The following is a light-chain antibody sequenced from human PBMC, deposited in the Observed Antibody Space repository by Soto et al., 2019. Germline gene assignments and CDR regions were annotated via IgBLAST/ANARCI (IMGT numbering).Light chain of an antibody. V-gene: IGKV4-1*01. Sequence: DIVMTQSPDSLAVSLGATATINCKSSQSVLYSTNNKNYLAWYQQKPGQPPKLLISWASTRESGVPDRFSGSGSGTDFTLTISSLQAEDVAVYYCQQYYNSPQNFGQGTKVEIK. CDR2: WAS. J-gene: IGKJ1*01. CDR3: QQYYNSPQN. CDR1: QSVLYSTNNKNY.